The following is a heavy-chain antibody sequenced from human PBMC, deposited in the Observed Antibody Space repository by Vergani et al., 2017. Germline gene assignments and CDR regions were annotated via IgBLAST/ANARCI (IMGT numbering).Heavy chain of an antibody. CDR1: GFTFSSYS. CDR2: ISSSSSYI. V-gene: IGHV3-21*01. J-gene: IGHJ4*02. CDR3: ARSPGTMVRGVTDY. D-gene: IGHD3-10*01. Sequence: EVQLVESGGGLVKPGGSLRLSCAASGFTFSSYSMNWVRQAPGKGLEWVSSISSSSSYIYYADSVKGRFTISRDKAKNSLYLQMNSLRAEDTAVYYCARSPGTMVRGVTDYWGQGTLVTVSS.